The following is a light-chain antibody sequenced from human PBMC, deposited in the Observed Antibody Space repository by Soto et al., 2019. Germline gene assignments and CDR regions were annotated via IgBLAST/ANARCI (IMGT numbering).Light chain of an antibody. J-gene: IGKJ1*01. CDR3: QQDNSYSET. CDR2: KAS. Sequence: DIQMTQSPSTLSASVGDRVTITCRASQSISSWLAWYQQKPGKAPNLLIYKASNLQSGVPSRFSGSGSGTEVTLTISSPQPEDLETNNCQQDNSYSETFGQGTKVEI. V-gene: IGKV1-5*03. CDR1: QSISSW.